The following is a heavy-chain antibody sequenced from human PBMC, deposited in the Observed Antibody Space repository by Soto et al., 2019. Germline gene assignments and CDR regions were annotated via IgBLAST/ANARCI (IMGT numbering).Heavy chain of an antibody. CDR2: SYYSGTS. CDR3: TRRYNWNDYYFGP. J-gene: IGHJ5*02. V-gene: IGHV4-39*01. Sequence: PSETLSLTCAVSSGSISTDYWWSWIRQTPGKGLEWVGSSYYSGTSYFNPALKGRVTISVDTSTNQFSLRLTSVTAADTAVYYCTRRYNWNDYYFGPWGQGTLVTVSS. CDR1: SGSISTDYW. D-gene: IGHD1-20*01.